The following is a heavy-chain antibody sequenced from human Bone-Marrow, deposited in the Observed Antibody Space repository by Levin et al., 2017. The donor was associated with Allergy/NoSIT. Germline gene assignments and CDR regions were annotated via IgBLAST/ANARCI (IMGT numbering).Heavy chain of an antibody. V-gene: IGHV3-30*18. CDR3: AKGSTMSKSGWFDP. CDR2: ISSEGSNK. D-gene: IGHD3-3*01. CDR1: GFTFSSYG. Sequence: GGSLRLSCAASGFTFSSYGMHWVRQAPGKGLEWVAVISSEGSNKYYGDSVKGRFTISRDNTQNTLYLQMNSLRPEDTAVYYCAKGSTMSKSGWFDPWGQGSLVTVSS. J-gene: IGHJ5*02.